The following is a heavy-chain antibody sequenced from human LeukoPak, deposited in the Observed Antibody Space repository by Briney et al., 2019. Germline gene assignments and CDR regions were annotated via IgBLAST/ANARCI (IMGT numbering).Heavy chain of an antibody. V-gene: IGHV3-21*01. J-gene: IGHJ4*02. D-gene: IGHD3-9*01. Sequence: GGSLRLSCAASGFTFSSYSMNWVRQAPGKGLEWVSSISSSSSYIYYADSVKGRFTISRDNAKNSLYLQMNSLRAEGTAVYYCARDGGLRYFDWLLDYWGQGTLVTVSS. CDR2: ISSSSSYI. CDR3: ARDGGLRYFDWLLDY. CDR1: GFTFSSYS.